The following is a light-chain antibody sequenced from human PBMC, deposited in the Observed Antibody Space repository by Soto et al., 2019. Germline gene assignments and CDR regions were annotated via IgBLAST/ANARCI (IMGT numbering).Light chain of an antibody. J-gene: IGLJ1*01. Sequence: QSVLTQPPSASGSPGQSVTISCTGTSSDVGGYNYVSWYQQHPGKAPKLMIYEVSKRPSGVPDRFSGSKSGNTASLTVSGLQAEDEADYYCSSYAGSKGGFGTGTKVTVL. CDR3: SSYAGSKGG. CDR2: EVS. CDR1: SSDVGGYNY. V-gene: IGLV2-8*01.